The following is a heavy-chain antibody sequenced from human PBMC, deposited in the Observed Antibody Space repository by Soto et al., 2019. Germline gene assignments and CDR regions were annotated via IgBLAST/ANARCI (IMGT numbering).Heavy chain of an antibody. Sequence: PGGSLRLSCAASGFTFSSYGMHWVRQAPGKGLEWVAVISYDGSNKYYADSVKGRFTISRDNSKNTLYLQMNSLRAEDTAVYYCAKIKEYGSGSYGPYYYCGMDVWGQGTTVTVSS. CDR2: ISYDGSNK. D-gene: IGHD3-10*01. CDR1: GFTFSSYG. V-gene: IGHV3-30*18. J-gene: IGHJ6*02. CDR3: AKIKEYGSGSYGPYYYCGMDV.